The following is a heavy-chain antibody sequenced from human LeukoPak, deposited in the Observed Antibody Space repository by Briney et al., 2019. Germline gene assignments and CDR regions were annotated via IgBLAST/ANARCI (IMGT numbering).Heavy chain of an antibody. J-gene: IGHJ4*02. CDR1: GYTFNNYG. CDR2: ISAYNGHT. CDR3: ARGPWATPVTYPNFDY. Sequence: ASVRVSCKASGYTFNNYGISWVRQAPGQGLEWMGWISAYNGHTNYAQKLQDRVTMTTDTSTSTAYMELRSLRSDDTAVYYCARGPWATPVTYPNFDYWGQGTLVTVSS. V-gene: IGHV1-18*01. D-gene: IGHD4-17*01.